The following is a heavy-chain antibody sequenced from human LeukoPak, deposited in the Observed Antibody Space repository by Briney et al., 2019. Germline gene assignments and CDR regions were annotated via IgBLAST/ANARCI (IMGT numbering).Heavy chain of an antibody. CDR1: GFTFSSYA. D-gene: IGHD6-13*01. CDR3: AKLPPQLDDAFDI. Sequence: GGSLRLSCAASGFTFSSYAMHWVRQAPGKGLEYVSAISSNGGSTYYANSVKGRFTISRDNSKNTLYLQMNSLRAEDTAVYYCAKLPPQLDDAFDIWGQGTMVTVSS. CDR2: ISSNGGST. V-gene: IGHV3-64*01. J-gene: IGHJ3*02.